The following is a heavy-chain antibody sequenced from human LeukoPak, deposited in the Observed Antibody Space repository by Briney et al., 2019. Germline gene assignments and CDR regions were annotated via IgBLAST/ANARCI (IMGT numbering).Heavy chain of an antibody. J-gene: IGHJ4*02. CDR2: INHSGST. Sequence: SETLSLTCAVYGGSFSGYYWSRIRQPPGKGLEWIGEINHSGSTNYNPSLKSRLTISGDTYKSQFSLKLTFVTAADTAVYYCTRHHDYGDKIDYWGQGTLVTVSS. D-gene: IGHD4-23*01. CDR1: GGSFSGYY. V-gene: IGHV4-34*01. CDR3: TRHHDYGDKIDY.